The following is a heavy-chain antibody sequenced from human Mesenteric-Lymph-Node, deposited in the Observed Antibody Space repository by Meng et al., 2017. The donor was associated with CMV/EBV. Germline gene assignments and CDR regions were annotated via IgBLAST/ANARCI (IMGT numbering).Heavy chain of an antibody. CDR3: ARVEFYSNSPFFDS. D-gene: IGHD4-11*01. CDR1: GFSFGNYG. Sequence: GESLKISCAASGFSFGNYGMSWVRQSPGKGLEWVSGINWNGGSTTYADSVKGRFTISRDNSKSTLFLQMNNLRTDDTAVYYCARVEFYSNSPFFDSWGQGTLVTVSS. V-gene: IGHV3-20*04. CDR2: INWNGGST. J-gene: IGHJ4*02.